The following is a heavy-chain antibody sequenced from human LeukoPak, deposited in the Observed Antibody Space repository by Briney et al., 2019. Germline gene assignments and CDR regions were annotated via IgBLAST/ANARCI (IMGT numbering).Heavy chain of an antibody. CDR1: GFTFSSYE. Sequence: GGSLRLSCAASGFTFSSYEMNWVRQAPGKGLEWVSYITSSGDTIYYADSVKGRFTISRDNAKNSLYLQMNSLRAEDTAVYYCARDRDVPAIGMDVWGQGTTVTVSS. CDR2: ITSSGDTI. CDR3: ARDRDVPAIGMDV. V-gene: IGHV3-48*03. J-gene: IGHJ6*02.